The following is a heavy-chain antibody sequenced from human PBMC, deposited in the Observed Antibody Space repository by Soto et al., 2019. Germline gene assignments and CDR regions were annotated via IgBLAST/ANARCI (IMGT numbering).Heavy chain of an antibody. V-gene: IGHV3-21*06. CDR3: ARESEDLTSNLDY. J-gene: IGHJ4*02. Sequence: GGSLRLSCAASGFTFTRYSMNWVRQAPGKGLEWVSSISSTTNYIYYGDSMKGRFTISRDNAKSSLYLEMNSLRAEDTAVYYCARESEDLTSNLDYWGQGTLVTVSS. CDR2: ISSTTNYI. CDR1: GFTFTRYS.